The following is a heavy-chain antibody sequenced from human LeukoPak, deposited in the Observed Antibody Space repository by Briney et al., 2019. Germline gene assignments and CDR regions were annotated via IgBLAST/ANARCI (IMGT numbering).Heavy chain of an antibody. CDR1: GFTFSSYS. CDR3: AKSILAGYQLVYRYYGMDV. Sequence: GGSLRLSCAASGFTFSSYSMNWVRQAPGKGLEWVSSISSSSSYIYYADSVKGRFTISRDNSKNTLYLQMNSLRAEDTAVYYCAKSILAGYQLVYRYYGMDVWGQGTTVTVSS. V-gene: IGHV3-21*01. CDR2: ISSSSSYI. J-gene: IGHJ6*02. D-gene: IGHD2-2*02.